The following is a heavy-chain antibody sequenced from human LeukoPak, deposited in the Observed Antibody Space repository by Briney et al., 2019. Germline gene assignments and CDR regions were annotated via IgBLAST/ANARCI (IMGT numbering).Heavy chain of an antibody. CDR3: ARALYCTNGVCYNPNWFDP. D-gene: IGHD2-8*01. CDR1: GGSISSSSSY. CDR2: IYYSGST. J-gene: IGHJ5*02. Sequence: PSETLSLTCTVSGGSISSSSSYWGWIRQPPGKGLEWIGSIYYSGSTYYNPSFKSRVTISVDTSKNQFSLKLSSVTAADTAVYYCARALYCTNGVCYNPNWFDPWGQGTLVTVSS. V-gene: IGHV4-39*01.